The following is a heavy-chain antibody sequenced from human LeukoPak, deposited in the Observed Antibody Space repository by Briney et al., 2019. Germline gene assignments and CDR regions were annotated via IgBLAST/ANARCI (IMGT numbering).Heavy chain of an antibody. V-gene: IGHV4-4*07. D-gene: IGHD2-15*01. CDR2: IYTSGST. Sequence: SETLSLTCTVSGASISNYYWSWIRQPPGKGLEWIGRIYTSGSTNYNPSLKSRVTMSVDTSKNQFSLKLSSVTAADTAVYYCARQGDKGAFDIWGQGTMVTVSS. J-gene: IGHJ3*02. CDR3: ARQGDKGAFDI. CDR1: GASISNYY.